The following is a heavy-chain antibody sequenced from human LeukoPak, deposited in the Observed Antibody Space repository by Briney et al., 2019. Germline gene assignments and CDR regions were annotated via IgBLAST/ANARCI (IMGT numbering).Heavy chain of an antibody. CDR2: ISGSGGST. V-gene: IGHV3-23*01. Sequence: GGSLRLSCAASGFTFNNAWMSWVRQAPGKGLEWVSAISGSGGSTYSADSVKGRFTISRDNSKNTLYLQMNSLRAEDTAVYYCVPRKEWSCYMDVWGKGTTVTVSS. CDR3: VPRKEWSCYMDV. J-gene: IGHJ6*03. CDR1: GFTFNNAW. D-gene: IGHD3-3*01.